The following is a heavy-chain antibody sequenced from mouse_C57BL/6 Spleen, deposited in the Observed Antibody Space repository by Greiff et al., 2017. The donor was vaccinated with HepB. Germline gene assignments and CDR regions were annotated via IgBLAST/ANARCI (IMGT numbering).Heavy chain of an antibody. D-gene: IGHD1-1*01. Sequence: DVHLVESGGGLVKPGGSLKLSCAASGFTFSDYGMHWVRQAPEKGLEWVAYISSGSSTIYYADTVKGRFTISRDKAKNTLFLQMTSLRSEDTAMYYCARPYYGSSLFAYWGQGTLVTVSA. J-gene: IGHJ3*01. V-gene: IGHV5-17*01. CDR3: ARPYYGSSLFAY. CDR2: ISSGSSTI. CDR1: GFTFSDYG.